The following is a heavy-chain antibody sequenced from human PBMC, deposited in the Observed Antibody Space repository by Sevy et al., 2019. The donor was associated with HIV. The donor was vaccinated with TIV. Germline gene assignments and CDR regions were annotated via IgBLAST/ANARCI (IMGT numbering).Heavy chain of an antibody. D-gene: IGHD4-17*01. CDR3: ARDHVKDGDLGDYYYFAMDG. CDR1: GFTFSDYY. J-gene: IGHJ6*02. Sequence: GGSLRLSCAASGFTFSDYYMSWIRQAPGKGLEWISYISGSDGIIYYADSVKGRFTVSRDNSKNSLYLQMSSLRAEDTAVDYCARDHVKDGDLGDYYYFAMDGWGQGTTVTVSS. CDR2: ISGSDGII. V-gene: IGHV3-11*01.